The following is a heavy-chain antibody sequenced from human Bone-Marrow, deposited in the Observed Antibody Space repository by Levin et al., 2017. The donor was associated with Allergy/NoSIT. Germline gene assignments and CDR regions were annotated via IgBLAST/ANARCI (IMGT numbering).Heavy chain of an antibody. CDR2: INHSGST. Sequence: SQTLSLPCAVYGGSFSGYYWSWIRQPPGKGLEWIGEINHSGSTNYNPSLKSRVTISVDTSKNQFSLKLSSVTAADTAVYYCARGIPGMVVAATLRANWFDPWGQGTLVTVSS. D-gene: IGHD2-15*01. V-gene: IGHV4-34*01. CDR3: ARGIPGMVVAATLRANWFDP. J-gene: IGHJ5*02. CDR1: GGSFSGYY.